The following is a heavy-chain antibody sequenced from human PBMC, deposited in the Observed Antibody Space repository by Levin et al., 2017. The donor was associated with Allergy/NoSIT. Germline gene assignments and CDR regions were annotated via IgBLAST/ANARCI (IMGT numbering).Heavy chain of an antibody. CDR3: ARDQGYNWRWFDP. Sequence: GESLKISCAASGFTFSSYGMHWVRQAPGKGLEWVAVIWYDGSNKYYADSVKGRFTISRDNSKNTLYLQMNSLRAEDTAVYYCARDQGYNWRWFDPWGQGTLVTVSS. D-gene: IGHD1-1*01. CDR2: IWYDGSNK. CDR1: GFTFSSYG. V-gene: IGHV3-33*01. J-gene: IGHJ5*02.